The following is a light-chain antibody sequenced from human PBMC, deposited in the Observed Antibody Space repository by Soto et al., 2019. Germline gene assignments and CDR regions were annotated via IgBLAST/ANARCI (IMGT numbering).Light chain of an antibody. V-gene: IGKV3-11*01. J-gene: IGKJ1*01. CDR2: DAS. CDR1: QSVSSY. Sequence: EIVLTQSPSTLSFSPWERSTLFFRASQSVSSYLAWYQQKPGQAPRLLIYDASNRATGIPARFSGSGSGTDFTLTISSLEPEDFAVYYCHQRQSWPRTFGQGTKVDI. CDR3: HQRQSWPRT.